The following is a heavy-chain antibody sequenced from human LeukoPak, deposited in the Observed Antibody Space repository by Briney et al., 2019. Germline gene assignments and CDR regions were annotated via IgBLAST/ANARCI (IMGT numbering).Heavy chain of an antibody. CDR1: GGSISSYY. CDR2: IYYSGST. Sequence: SETLSLTCTVSGGSISSYYWSWIRQPPGKGLEWIGYIYYSGSTNYNSSLKSRVTISVDTSKNQFSLKLSSVTAADTAVYYCAREGVGATTGFDYWGQGTLVTVSS. V-gene: IGHV4-59*01. J-gene: IGHJ4*02. CDR3: AREGVGATTGFDY. D-gene: IGHD1-26*01.